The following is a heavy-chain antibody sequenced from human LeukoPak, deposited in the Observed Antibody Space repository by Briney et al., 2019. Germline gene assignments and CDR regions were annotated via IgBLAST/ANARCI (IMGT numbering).Heavy chain of an antibody. CDR3: ARLIYKGENPHNWYFDL. J-gene: IGHJ2*01. D-gene: IGHD3-10*01. CDR1: GYTFTGYY. Sequence: ASVKVSCKASGYTFTGYYIHWVRQAPGQGLEWMGWINPNSGVTDYAQRFQGRVAMTRDTSIGTAYMELSRLRSDDTAVYYCARLIYKGENPHNWYFDLWGRGALVTVSS. V-gene: IGHV1-2*02. CDR2: INPNSGVT.